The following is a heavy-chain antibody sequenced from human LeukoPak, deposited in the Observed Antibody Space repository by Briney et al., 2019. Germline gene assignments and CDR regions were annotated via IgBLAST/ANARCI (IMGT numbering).Heavy chain of an antibody. CDR3: ARGPYSYDSSGAFDI. CDR1: GGSISSSTYY. D-gene: IGHD3-22*01. CDR2: IYYSGST. Sequence: PSETLSLTCTVSGGSISSSTYYWGWIRQPPGKGLEWIGSIYYSGSTYYNPSLKSRVTISVDKSKNQFSLKVTSVTAADTAVYYCARGPYSYDSSGAFDIWGQGTMVTVSS. V-gene: IGHV4-39*07. J-gene: IGHJ3*02.